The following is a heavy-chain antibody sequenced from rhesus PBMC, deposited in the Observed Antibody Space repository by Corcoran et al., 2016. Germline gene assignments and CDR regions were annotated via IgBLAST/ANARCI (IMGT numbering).Heavy chain of an antibody. CDR1: GFSISTTGTG. Sequence: QVTLKESGPALVKPTQTLTLTCTFSGFSISTTGTGVGWIRQPPGKALEWLASIFWNDSKYYNASPKKMLTISKVTSKIPVVLTMTNMDPLETATYYCARVPNYYGSGYSDYWGQGVLVTVSS. D-gene: IGHD3-28*01. CDR2: IFWNDSK. CDR3: ARVPNYYGSGYSDY. V-gene: IGHV2-95*01. J-gene: IGHJ4*01.